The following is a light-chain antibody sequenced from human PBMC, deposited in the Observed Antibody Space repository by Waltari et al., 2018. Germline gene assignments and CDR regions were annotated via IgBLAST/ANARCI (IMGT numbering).Light chain of an antibody. V-gene: IGLV1-44*01. CDR1: SPHIGNNN. CDR2: NTN. J-gene: IGLJ2*01. CDR3: AAWDDSVIVV. Sequence: QSVLTPPPSASGTPGQRVTIPCSGRSPHIGNNNVNWYQQLPGTAPKLLVYNTNQRPSGVPDRFSGSKSGTSASLAISGLQSEDEAHYYCAAWDDSVIVVFGGGTKLTVL.